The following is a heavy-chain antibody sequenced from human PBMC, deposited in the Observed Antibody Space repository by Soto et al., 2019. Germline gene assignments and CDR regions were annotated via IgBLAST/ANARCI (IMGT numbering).Heavy chain of an antibody. CDR1: GDSVSSNSAG. Sequence: QVHLQLSGPGLVKPSQTLSLTCAISGDSVSSNSAGWNWIRQTPSRGLEWLGRTYYRSKWYDNYAVSVKSRITITPDTSKNQFSLQLNSVTPEDTAVYYCARGSWDDVTGHYYMDVWGKGTTVTVSS. CDR2: TYYRSKWYD. D-gene: IGHD3-9*01. V-gene: IGHV6-1*01. J-gene: IGHJ6*03. CDR3: ARGSWDDVTGHYYMDV.